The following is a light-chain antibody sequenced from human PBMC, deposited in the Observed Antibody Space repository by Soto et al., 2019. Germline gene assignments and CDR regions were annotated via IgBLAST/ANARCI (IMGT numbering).Light chain of an antibody. V-gene: IGLV2-14*01. Sequence: QSVLTQPASVSGSPGQSITISCTGTSSAVGNYNYVSWYQQHPGKAPKLMIHDVSNRPSGVSNRFSGSKSGNTASLTISGLQAEDEADYYCSSYTSSSTYVFGTGTKVT. CDR1: SSAVGNYNY. CDR3: SSYTSSSTYV. J-gene: IGLJ1*01. CDR2: DVS.